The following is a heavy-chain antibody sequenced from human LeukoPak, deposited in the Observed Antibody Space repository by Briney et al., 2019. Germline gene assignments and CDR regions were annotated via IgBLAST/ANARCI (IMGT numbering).Heavy chain of an antibody. V-gene: IGHV3-48*03. Sequence: GGSLRLSCAASGFTFSSYEMNWVRQAPGKGLEWVSYISSSGSTIYYADSVKGRFTISRDNAKNSLYLQMNSLRAEDTAVYYCARVRLGYYYDSSGAFDIWGQGTMVTVSS. CDR1: GFTFSSYE. J-gene: IGHJ3*02. D-gene: IGHD3-22*01. CDR2: ISSSGSTI. CDR3: ARVRLGYYYDSSGAFDI.